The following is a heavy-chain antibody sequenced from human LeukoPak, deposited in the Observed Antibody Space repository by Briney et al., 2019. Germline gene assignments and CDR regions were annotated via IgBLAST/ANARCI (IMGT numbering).Heavy chain of an antibody. CDR2: IYYSGST. CDR1: GGSISSSSYY. J-gene: IGHJ5*02. V-gene: IGHV4-39*01. D-gene: IGHD4-23*01. CDR3: ARSLVVTNWFDP. Sequence: PSETLSLTCTVSGGSISSSSYYWGWIRRPPGKGLEWIGSIYYSGSTYYNPSLKSRVTISVDTSKNQFSLKLSSVTAADTAVYYCARSLVVTNWFDPWGQGTLVTVSS.